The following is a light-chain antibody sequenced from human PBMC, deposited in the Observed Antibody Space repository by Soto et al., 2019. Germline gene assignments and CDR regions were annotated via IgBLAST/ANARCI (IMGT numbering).Light chain of an antibody. V-gene: IGLV6-57*02. CDR2: EDN. Sequence: NFMLTQPHSVSESPGKTVTISCTGSSGSIANNYVQWYQQRPGSAPTIVIYEDNQRPSGVPDRFSGSIDRSSNSASLSISGLKTEDEADYYCQSSDGNDMIFGGGTKVTVL. J-gene: IGLJ2*01. CDR1: SGSIANNY. CDR3: QSSDGNDMI.